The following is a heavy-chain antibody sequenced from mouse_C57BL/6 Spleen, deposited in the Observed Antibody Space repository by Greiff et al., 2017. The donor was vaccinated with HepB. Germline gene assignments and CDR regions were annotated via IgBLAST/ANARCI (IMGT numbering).Heavy chain of an antibody. CDR3: APDGYSAMYY. CDR1: GYTFTDHT. D-gene: IGHD2-3*01. V-gene: IGHV1-78*01. CDR2: IYPRDGST. J-gene: IGHJ4*01. Sequence: VQLQQSDAELVKPGASVKISCKVSGYTFTDHTIHWMKQRPEQGLEWIGYIYPRDGSTKYNQKFKGKATLTVDTSSSTAYMQLSSLTSEDSAVYFCAPDGYSAMYYWGQGTSVTVSS.